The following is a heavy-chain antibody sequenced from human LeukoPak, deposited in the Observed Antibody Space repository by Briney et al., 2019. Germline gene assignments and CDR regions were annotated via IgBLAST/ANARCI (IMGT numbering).Heavy chain of an antibody. CDR3: AVNYDILTYNWFDP. D-gene: IGHD3-9*01. V-gene: IGHV1-18*01. J-gene: IGHJ5*02. CDR2: ISAYNGNT. CDR1: GYTFTSHG. Sequence: ASVEVSCKASGYTFTSHGISWVRQAPGQGLEWMGWISAYNGNTNYAQKLQGRVTMTTDTSTSTAYMELRSLRSDDTAVYYCAVNYDILTYNWFDPWGQGNLVTVSS.